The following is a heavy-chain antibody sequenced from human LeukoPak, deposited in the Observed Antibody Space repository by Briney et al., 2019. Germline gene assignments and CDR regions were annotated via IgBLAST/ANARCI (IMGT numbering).Heavy chain of an antibody. V-gene: IGHV5-51*01. Sequence: GESLKISCKGSGYSFTSYWIGWVRQMPGKGLEWMGIIYPGDSDTRYSPSFQGQVTISADKSISTAYLQWSSLKASDTAMYYCARSPFWSGSPRAAYMDVWGKGTTVTVSS. J-gene: IGHJ6*03. CDR2: IYPGDSDT. CDR3: ARSPFWSGSPRAAYMDV. CDR1: GYSFTSYW. D-gene: IGHD3-3*01.